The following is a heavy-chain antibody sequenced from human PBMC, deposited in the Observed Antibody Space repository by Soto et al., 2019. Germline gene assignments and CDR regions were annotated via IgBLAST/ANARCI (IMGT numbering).Heavy chain of an antibody. Sequence: RLEWMGWISAYNGNTNYAQKLQGRVTMTTDTSTSTAYMELRSLRSDDTAVYYCARDLRDLGAYSSSWYSYFDIWGQGTLVSVSS. D-gene: IGHD6-13*01. V-gene: IGHV1-18*01. J-gene: IGHJ4*02. CDR2: ISAYNGNT. CDR3: ARDLRDLGAYSSSWYSYFDI.